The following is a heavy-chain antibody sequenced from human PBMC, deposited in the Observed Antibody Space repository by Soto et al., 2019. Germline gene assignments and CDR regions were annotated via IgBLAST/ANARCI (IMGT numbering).Heavy chain of an antibody. CDR2: ISYDGSNK. J-gene: IGHJ3*02. D-gene: IGHD5-18*01. V-gene: IGHV3-30-3*01. CDR1: GFTFSSYA. Sequence: QVQLVESGGGVVQPGRSLRLSCAASGFTFSSYAMHWVRQAPGKGLEWVAVISYDGSNKYYADSVKGRFTISRDNSKNTLYLQMNSLRAEDTAVYYCARSLQLRHAFDIWGQGTMVTVSS. CDR3: ARSLQLRHAFDI.